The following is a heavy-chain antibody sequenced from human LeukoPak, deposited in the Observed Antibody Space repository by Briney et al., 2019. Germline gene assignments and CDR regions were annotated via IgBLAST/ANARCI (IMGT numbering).Heavy chain of an antibody. CDR1: GFTFRAYW. Sequence: GGSPRLSCVDSGFTFRAYWMTWVRQAPGKGLEWVANINEGGSLKYYVDSVTGRFTISRDNTKNSLYLQMNSLRVEDTAVYYCAKGPKRYNILTGYFVIETAFDIWGQGTMVTVSS. CDR2: INEGGSLK. J-gene: IGHJ3*02. V-gene: IGHV3-7*01. CDR3: AKGPKRYNILTGYFVIETAFDI. D-gene: IGHD3-9*01.